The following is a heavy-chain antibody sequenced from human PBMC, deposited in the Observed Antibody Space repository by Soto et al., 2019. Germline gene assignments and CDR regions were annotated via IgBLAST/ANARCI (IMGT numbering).Heavy chain of an antibody. CDR3: AKDRNITALQEIDH. D-gene: IGHD2-21*02. CDR1: GFTFSIYA. CDR2: ISNDGRDK. Sequence: QVQMVECGGGVVQPGRSLRLSCAASGFTFSIYAVHWVSQAPGKGLEWVSVISNDGRDKYYADSVKGRFTISRDNSKNTLYLQMNSLIAEDTAVYYCAKDRNITALQEIDHWRQGTLVTVSS. J-gene: IGHJ4*02. V-gene: IGHV3-30-3*02.